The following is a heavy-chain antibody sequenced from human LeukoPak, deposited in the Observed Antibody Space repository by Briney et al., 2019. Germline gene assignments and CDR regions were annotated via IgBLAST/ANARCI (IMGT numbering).Heavy chain of an antibody. Sequence: PSETLSLTCAVSGGSISSGGYSWSWIRQPPGQGLEWIGYIYYSGSTYYNPSLKSRVTISVDTSKNQFSVKLSSVTAADTAVYYCARDLSDCSGGSCSWFDPWGQGTLVTVSS. CDR3: ARDLSDCSGGSCSWFDP. V-gene: IGHV4-30-4*01. D-gene: IGHD2-15*01. CDR2: IYYSGST. CDR1: GGSISSGGYS. J-gene: IGHJ5*02.